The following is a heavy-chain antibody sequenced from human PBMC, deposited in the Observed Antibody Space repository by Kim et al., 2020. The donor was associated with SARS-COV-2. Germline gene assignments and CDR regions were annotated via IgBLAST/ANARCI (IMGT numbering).Heavy chain of an antibody. D-gene: IGHD6-19*01. J-gene: IGHJ5*02. V-gene: IGHV4-39*01. Sequence: PPLKSRVTISVDTSKNQFSLKVSSVTAADTAVYYCARRGSGWYRGWFDPWGQGTLVTVSS. CDR3: ARRGSGWYRGWFDP.